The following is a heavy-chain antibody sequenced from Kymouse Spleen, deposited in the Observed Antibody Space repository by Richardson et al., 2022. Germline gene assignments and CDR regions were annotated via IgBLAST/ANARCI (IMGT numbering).Heavy chain of an antibody. V-gene: IGHV3-9*01. Sequence: EVQLVESGGGLVQPGRSLRLSCAASGFTFDDYAMHWVRQAPGKGLEWVSGISWNSGSIGYADSVKGRFTISRDNAKNSLYLQMNSLRAEDTALYYCAKAGYCSSTSCYAFDYWGQGTLVTVSS. D-gene: IGHD2-2*02. CDR3: AKAGYCSSTSCYAFDY. CDR1: GFTFDDYA. CDR2: ISWNSGSI. J-gene: IGHJ4*02.